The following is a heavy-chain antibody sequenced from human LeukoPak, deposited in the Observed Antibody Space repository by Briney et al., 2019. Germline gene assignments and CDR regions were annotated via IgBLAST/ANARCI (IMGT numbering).Heavy chain of an antibody. CDR3: ARAPQFSLGPRIDAFDI. CDR1: GYTFTSYG. D-gene: IGHD5-24*01. Sequence: GASVKVSCKASGYTFTSYGISWVRQAPGQGLEWMGWINPNSGGTNYAQKFQGRVTMTRDTSISTAYMELSRLRSDDTAVYYCARAPQFSLGPRIDAFDIWGQGKMVTVSS. CDR2: INPNSGGT. J-gene: IGHJ3*02. V-gene: IGHV1-2*02.